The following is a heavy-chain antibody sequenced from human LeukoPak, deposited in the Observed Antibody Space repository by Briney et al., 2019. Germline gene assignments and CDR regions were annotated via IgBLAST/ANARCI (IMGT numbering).Heavy chain of an antibody. D-gene: IGHD1-26*01. CDR3: ARDKGLSGTTSYYFDY. CDR1: GYTFTGYY. V-gene: IGHV1-2*02. J-gene: IGHJ4*02. CDR2: INPNSGGT. Sequence: ASVTVSFKASGYTFTGYYMHWVRQAPGQGLEWMGWINPNSGGTNYAQKFQGRVTMTRDTSISTAYMELSRLRSDDTAVYYCARDKGLSGTTSYYFDYWGQGTLVTVSS.